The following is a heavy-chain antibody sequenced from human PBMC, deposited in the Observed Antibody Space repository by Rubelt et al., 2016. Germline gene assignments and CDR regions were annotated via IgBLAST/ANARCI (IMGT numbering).Heavy chain of an antibody. J-gene: IGHJ4*02. V-gene: IGHV3-21*01. CDR3: ARGLTIAVAGTPDY. Sequence: MGLEWVSSISSSGSYIYYADSVRGRFTISRDNAKSSLSLQMNSLRAEDTAVYYCARGLTIAVAGTPDYWGQGTLVTVSP. CDR2: ISSSGSYI. D-gene: IGHD6-19*01.